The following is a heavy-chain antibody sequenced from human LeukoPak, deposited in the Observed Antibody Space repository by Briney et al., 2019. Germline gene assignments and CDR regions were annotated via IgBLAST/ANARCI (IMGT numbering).Heavy chain of an antibody. J-gene: IGHJ4*02. V-gene: IGHV1-2*06. Sequence: ASVTVSCKASGYTFTGYYMHWVRQAPGQGLEWMGRINPNSGGTNYAQKFQGRVTMTRDTSISTAYMELSRLRSDDTAVYYRARDLDESVDYFDYWGQGTLVTVSS. CDR1: GYTFTGYY. CDR3: ARDLDESVDYFDY. CDR2: INPNSGGT.